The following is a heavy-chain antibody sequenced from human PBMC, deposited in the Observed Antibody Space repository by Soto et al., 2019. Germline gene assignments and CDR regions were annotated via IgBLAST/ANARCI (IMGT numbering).Heavy chain of an antibody. J-gene: IGHJ4*02. CDR2: ISYDGNNK. V-gene: IGHV3-30*18. D-gene: IGHD2-2*02. CDR3: AKSPRGYKVDY. Sequence: RRLSCAASGFTFSRYGMHWVRQAPGNDLEWVALISYDGNNKYYADSVKGRFTISRDNSKNTLYLQMSSLRPEDTAVYYCAKSPRGYKVDYWGQGTLVTVSS. CDR1: GFTFSRYG.